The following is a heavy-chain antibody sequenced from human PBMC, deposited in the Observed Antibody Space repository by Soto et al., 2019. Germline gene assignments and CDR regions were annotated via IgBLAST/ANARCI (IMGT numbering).Heavy chain of an antibody. CDR1: GDSVTSYW. D-gene: IGHD3-10*01. V-gene: IGHV5-51*03. CDR3: ATIRVSGRGANYYYPGMGV. J-gene: IGHJ6*02. Sequence: EVQLVQSGAEVKKPGESLKISCKASGDSVTSYWVGWVSQMPGKGLEWMGIIYPGDSDTRYSPSFQGQVTISVDKSIKTAYRQWNSLKASDSAMYYWATIRVSGRGANYYYPGMGVWGQGTTVTVSS. CDR2: IYPGDSDT.